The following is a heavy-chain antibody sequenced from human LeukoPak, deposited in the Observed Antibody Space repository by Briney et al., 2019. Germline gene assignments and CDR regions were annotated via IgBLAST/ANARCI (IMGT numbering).Heavy chain of an antibody. CDR1: GFTFSSYG. Sequence: GGSLRLSCAASGFTFSSYGMHWVRQAPGKGLEWVPFIRYDGSNKYYADSVKGRFTISRDNSMNTLYLEMISLRAEDTAVYYCAKDQYRYGSGSYSDYWGQGTLVTVSS. D-gene: IGHD3-10*01. V-gene: IGHV3-30*02. CDR3: AKDQYRYGSGSYSDY. J-gene: IGHJ4*02. CDR2: IRYDGSNK.